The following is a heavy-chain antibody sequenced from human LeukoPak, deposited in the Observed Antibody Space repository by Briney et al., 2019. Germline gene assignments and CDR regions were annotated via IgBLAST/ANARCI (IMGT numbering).Heavy chain of an antibody. D-gene: IGHD3-10*01. CDR1: GGSISNYY. V-gene: IGHV4-4*07. J-gene: IGHJ4*02. CDR3: ASSGRGYMVRGVIIQDY. Sequence: SETLSLTCTVSGGSISNYYWSWIRQPAGEGLEWIGRIYSSGDTNYNPSLKSRVTMSADTSKNQFSLKLSSVTAADTAVYYCASSGRGYMVRGVIIQDYWGQGTLVTVSS. CDR2: IYSSGDT.